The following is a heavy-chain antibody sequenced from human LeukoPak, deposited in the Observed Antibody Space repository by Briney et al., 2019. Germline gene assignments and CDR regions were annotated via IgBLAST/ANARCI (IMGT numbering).Heavy chain of an antibody. CDR1: GVSISSASYY. Sequence: KTSETLSLTCSVSGVSISSASYYWNWIRQPAGKGLEWIGRIYTSGSTNYNPSLKSRVTISLDTSKNQFSLKLSSVTAADTAVYYCARTSNASDIWGQGTMVTVSS. J-gene: IGHJ3*02. CDR2: IYTSGST. CDR3: ARTSNASDI. V-gene: IGHV4-61*02.